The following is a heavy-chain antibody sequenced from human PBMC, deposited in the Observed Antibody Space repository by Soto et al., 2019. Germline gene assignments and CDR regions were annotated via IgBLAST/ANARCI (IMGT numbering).Heavy chain of an antibody. CDR2: MNANSGNT. CDR1: GYTFTSYD. D-gene: IGHD3-22*01. J-gene: IGHJ4*02. Sequence: QMQLVQSGAQVKKPGASVRVSCKASGYTFTSYDVHWVRQATGQGLEWMGWMNANSGNTGSAETFQGRITMTWDTSIATAYMEMSSLRSEDTAVYYCARGYYDISGFYPIDYWGQGTLVTVSS. CDR3: ARGYYDISGFYPIDY. V-gene: IGHV1-8*01.